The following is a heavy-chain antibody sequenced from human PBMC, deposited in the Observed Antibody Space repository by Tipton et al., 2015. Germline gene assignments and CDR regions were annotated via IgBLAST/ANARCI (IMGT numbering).Heavy chain of an antibody. V-gene: IGHV1-8*01. J-gene: IGHJ4*02. Sequence: QLVQSGAEVKKPGASVRVSCKAYGYTFTSYDINWVRQATGQGLEWMGWMNPNSGNTGYAQKFQDRVTMTRSTSISTAYMELSSLRSEDTAVYYCARVPYPTNFDYWCQGSLVTVSS. D-gene: IGHD3-16*01. CDR1: GYTFTSYD. CDR3: ARVPYPTNFDY. CDR2: MNPNSGNT.